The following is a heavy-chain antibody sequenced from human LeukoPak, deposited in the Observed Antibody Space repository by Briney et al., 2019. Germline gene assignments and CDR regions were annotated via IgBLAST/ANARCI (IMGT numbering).Heavy chain of an antibody. CDR1: GFAFSSCG. D-gene: IGHD3-22*01. Sequence: PGGSLRLSCAASGFAFSSCGLNWVPQAPGKGLEWVSYISSSSSTIYYADSMKGRFTISRDNAKNSLYLQMNSLRDEDTAVYYCAGYYSHTSGGFDYWGQGTLVTVSS. J-gene: IGHJ4*02. CDR2: ISSSSSTI. V-gene: IGHV3-48*02. CDR3: AGYYSHTSGGFDY.